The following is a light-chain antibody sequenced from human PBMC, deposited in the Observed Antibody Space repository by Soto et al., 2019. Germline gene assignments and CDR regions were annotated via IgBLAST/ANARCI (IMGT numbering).Light chain of an antibody. J-gene: IGLJ1*01. CDR3: SSYTSSSLHV. CDR2: DVS. Sequence: QSALTQPASVSVSPGQSITISCTGTSSDVGGYNYVSWYQQHPGKAPKLMIYDVSNRPSGVSNRFSGSKSGNTASLTISGLQAEDEADYYCSSYTSSSLHVFGTGTKSPS. V-gene: IGLV2-14*03. CDR1: SSDVGGYNY.